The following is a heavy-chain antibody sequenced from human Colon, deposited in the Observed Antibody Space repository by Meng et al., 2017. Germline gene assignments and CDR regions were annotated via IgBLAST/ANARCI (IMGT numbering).Heavy chain of an antibody. Sequence: GGFLRLSCTTFGFTFGDHVMSLFRQAPGKGLEWVSFIRSKTYGGTTEYAASVKGRFTISRDDSKSILYLQMNSLKTEDTAIYYCTRGMYIAVAGIERIFDFWGQGTLVTVSS. V-gene: IGHV3-49*03. J-gene: IGHJ4*02. CDR1: GFTFGDHV. CDR2: IRSKTYGGTT. D-gene: IGHD6-19*01. CDR3: TRGMYIAVAGIERIFDF.